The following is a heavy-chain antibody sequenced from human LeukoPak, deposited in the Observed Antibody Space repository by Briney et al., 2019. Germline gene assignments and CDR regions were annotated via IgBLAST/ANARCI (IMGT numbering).Heavy chain of an antibody. Sequence: GASLRLSCAASGFTFSSYAMSWVRQAPGKGLEWVSAISGSGGSTYYADSVKGRFTISRGNSKNTLYLQMNSLRAEDTAVYYCAKEYCSGGSCSYYYYYYYGMDVWGQGTTVTVSS. V-gene: IGHV3-23*01. D-gene: IGHD2-15*01. J-gene: IGHJ6*02. CDR3: AKEYCSGGSCSYYYYYYYGMDV. CDR1: GFTFSSYA. CDR2: ISGSGGST.